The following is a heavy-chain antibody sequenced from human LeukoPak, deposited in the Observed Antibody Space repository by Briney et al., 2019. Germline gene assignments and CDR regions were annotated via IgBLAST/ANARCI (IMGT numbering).Heavy chain of an antibody. CDR3: ARDLGYYGSGSYYNEAFDY. Sequence: ASVKVSCKASGYTFTGYYMHWVRQAPGQGLEWMGWINPNSGGTNYAQKLQGRVTMTRDTSISTAYMELSRLRSDDTAVYYCARDLGYYGSGSYYNEAFDYWGQGTLVTVSS. CDR1: GYTFTGYY. J-gene: IGHJ4*02. CDR2: INPNSGGT. V-gene: IGHV1-2*02. D-gene: IGHD3-10*01.